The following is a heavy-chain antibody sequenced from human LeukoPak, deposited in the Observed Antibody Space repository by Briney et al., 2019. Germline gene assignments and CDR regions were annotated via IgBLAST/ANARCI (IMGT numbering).Heavy chain of an antibody. CDR3: ARLRPYYYYYMDV. Sequence: SETLSLTCAVSGGSISSSNWWSWARQPPGKGLEWIGEIYHSGRTNYNPSLKSRVTISVDTSKNQFSLKLSSVTAADTAVYYCARLRPYYYYYMDVWGKGTTVTISS. V-gene: IGHV4-4*02. CDR2: IYHSGRT. J-gene: IGHJ6*03. CDR1: GGSISSSNW.